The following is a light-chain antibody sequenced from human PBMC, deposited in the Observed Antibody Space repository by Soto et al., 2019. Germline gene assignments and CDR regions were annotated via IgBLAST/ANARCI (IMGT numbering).Light chain of an antibody. CDR3: QQYVSSPFT. CDR2: GAS. J-gene: IGKJ3*01. Sequence: EIVLTQSPGTLSLSPGXRATLSCRASQSVSSSYLAWYQQKPGQAPRLLIYGASSRATGIPDRFSGSGSGTDFTLTISRLEPEDFAVYYCQQYVSSPFTFGPGTKVDIK. V-gene: IGKV3-20*01. CDR1: QSVSSSY.